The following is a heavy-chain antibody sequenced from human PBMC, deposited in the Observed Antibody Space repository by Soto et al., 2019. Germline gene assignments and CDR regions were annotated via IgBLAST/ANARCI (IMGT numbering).Heavy chain of an antibody. J-gene: IGHJ3*02. D-gene: IGHD2-21*01. V-gene: IGHV1-69*02. Sequence: QVQLVQSGAEVKKPGSSVKVSCKDSGGTFSTYSMFWVRQAPGQGLEWMGRIIPMLGIANYAQRFQDRVTINADKSTATAYMELSSLRSEDTALYSCTIGSWSGEVFDIWGQGPMVSVSS. CDR3: TIGSWSGEVFDI. CDR2: IIPMLGIA. CDR1: GGTFSTYS.